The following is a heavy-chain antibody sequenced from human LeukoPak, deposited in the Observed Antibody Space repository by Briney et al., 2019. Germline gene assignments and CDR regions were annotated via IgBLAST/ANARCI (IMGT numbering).Heavy chain of an antibody. V-gene: IGHV1-24*01. J-gene: IGHJ4*02. CDR3: ATDQFRPTEYYYDSSGFFHY. D-gene: IGHD3-22*01. CDR2: FDPEDGET. CDR1: GYTLTELS. Sequence: GASVKVSCKVSGYTLTELSMHWVRQAPGKGLEWMGGFDPEDGETIYAQKFQGRVTMTEDTSTDTAYMELSSLRSEDTAVYYCATDQFRPTEYYYDSSGFFHYWGQGTLVTVSS.